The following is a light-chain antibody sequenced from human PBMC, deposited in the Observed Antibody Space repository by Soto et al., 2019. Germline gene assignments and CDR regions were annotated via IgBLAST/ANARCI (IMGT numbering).Light chain of an antibody. CDR1: RSDVGSYNY. V-gene: IGLV2-14*01. CDR2: EVS. Sequence: QSALTQPASVSGSPGQSITISCTGTRSDVGSYNYVSWYQQHPGKAPKLMIYEVSNRPSGVSDRFSGSKSGNTASLTVSGLQAEDEADYYCSSFTSSFTQVFGTGTKLTVL. J-gene: IGLJ1*01. CDR3: SSFTSSFTQV.